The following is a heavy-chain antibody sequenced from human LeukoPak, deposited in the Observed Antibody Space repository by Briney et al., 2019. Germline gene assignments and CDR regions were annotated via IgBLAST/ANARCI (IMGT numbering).Heavy chain of an antibody. CDR3: ARHMPLTARKASALDY. CDR1: GGSFSGYY. CDR2: INHSGST. D-gene: IGHD2-21*02. J-gene: IGHJ4*02. Sequence: SETLSLTRAVYGGSFSGYYWSWIRQPPGKGLEWIGEINHSGSTNYNPSLKSRVTISVDTSKNQFSLKLSSVTAADTAVYYCARHMPLTARKASALDYWGQGTLVTVSS. V-gene: IGHV4-34*01.